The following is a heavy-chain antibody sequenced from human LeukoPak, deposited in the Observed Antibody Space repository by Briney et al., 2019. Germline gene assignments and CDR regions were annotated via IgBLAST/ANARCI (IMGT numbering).Heavy chain of an antibody. CDR3: ARGIVVVPAALSYNWFDP. Sequence: GSLRLSCTASGFTFGDFAMSWIRQPPGKGLEWIGEINHSGSTNYNPSLKSRVTISVDTSKNQFSLKLSSVTAADTAVYYCARGIVVVPAALSYNWFDPWGQGTLVTVSS. CDR1: GFTFGDFA. D-gene: IGHD2-2*01. CDR2: INHSGST. V-gene: IGHV4-34*01. J-gene: IGHJ5*02.